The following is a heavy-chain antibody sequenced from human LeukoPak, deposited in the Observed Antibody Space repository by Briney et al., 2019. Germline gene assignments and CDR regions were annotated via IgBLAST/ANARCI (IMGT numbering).Heavy chain of an antibody. J-gene: IGHJ6*04. Sequence: PGGSLRLFCAASGFTFSSYAMHWVRQAPGKGLEYVAAISSNGGSRYYIDSVKGRFTISRDNSKNTLYLQMGRLRAEDMAVYYCAKDPGGVWGKGTTVYISS. CDR3: AKDPGGV. V-gene: IGHV3-64*02. CDR1: GFTFSSYA. CDR2: ISSNGGSR.